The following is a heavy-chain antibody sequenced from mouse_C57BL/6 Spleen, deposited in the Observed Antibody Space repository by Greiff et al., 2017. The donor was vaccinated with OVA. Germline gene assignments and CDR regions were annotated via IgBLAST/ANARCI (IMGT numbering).Heavy chain of an antibody. CDR1: GFSFTSYG. CDR2: ICRGGGT. V-gene: IGHV2-2*01. J-gene: IGHJ4*01. Sequence: VKLVESGPGLVQPSPCLSITCTASGFSFTSYGVHWVRQSPGQGLEWLGVICRGGGTDYNAASITRLSISKDNTKSKVFFKMNSVQADDTARDCGARGSNYAMDYWGQGTSVTVSS. CDR3: ARGSNYAMDY. D-gene: IGHD5-1*01.